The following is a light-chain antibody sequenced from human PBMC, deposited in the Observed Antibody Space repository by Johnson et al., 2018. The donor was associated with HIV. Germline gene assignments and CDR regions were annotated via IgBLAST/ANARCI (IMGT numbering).Light chain of an antibody. J-gene: IGLJ1*01. CDR1: SSNIGNNY. CDR2: ENN. CDR3: GTWDSSLNSYF. V-gene: IGLV1-51*02. Sequence: QAVLTQPPSVSAAPGQKVTISCSGSSSNIGNNYVSWYQQLPGTAPKLLIYENNKRPSGIPDRFSGSKSGTSTTLGITGLQTGDEADYYCGTWDSSLNSYFFGTWTKVSVL.